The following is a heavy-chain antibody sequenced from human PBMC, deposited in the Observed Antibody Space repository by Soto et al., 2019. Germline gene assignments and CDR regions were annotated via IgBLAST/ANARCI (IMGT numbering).Heavy chain of an antibody. Sequence: GGSLRLSCAASGFTFSSYGMHWVRQVPGKGLEWVAVIWYDGSNKYYADSVKGRFTISRDNSKNTLYLQMNSLRAEDKAVYYCARDSDVYYYGMDVWGQGTTVTVS. CDR2: IWYDGSNK. CDR1: GFTFSSYG. V-gene: IGHV3-33*01. CDR3: ARDSDVYYYGMDV. J-gene: IGHJ6*02.